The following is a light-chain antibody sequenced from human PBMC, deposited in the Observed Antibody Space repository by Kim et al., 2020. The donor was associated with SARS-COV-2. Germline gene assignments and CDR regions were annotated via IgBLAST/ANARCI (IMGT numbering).Light chain of an antibody. CDR2: GAS. J-gene: IGKJ2*02. V-gene: IGKV3-20*01. CDR1: QSVSSNY. CDR3: QQYGSSPRT. Sequence: LSPGERVTLSCRASQSVSSNYLAWYQQKPGQAPRLLIYGASSRATGIPDRFSGSGSGTDFTLTISRLEPEDFAVYYCQQYGSSPRTFGQGTKLEI.